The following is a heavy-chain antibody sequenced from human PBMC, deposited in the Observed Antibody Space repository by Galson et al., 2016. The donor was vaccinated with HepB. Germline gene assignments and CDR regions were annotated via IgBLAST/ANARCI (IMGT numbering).Heavy chain of an antibody. Sequence: SLRLSCAVSGFIVSNNYMIWVRQAPGKGLEWVSLIYSGGSTSYADSVKDRFTISRDSSQNTLYLQMNSLRAEDTAVYYCAGRHSQWPHWGQGTLVTVSS. CDR1: GFIVSNNY. V-gene: IGHV3-53*01. D-gene: IGHD6-19*01. CDR2: IYSGGST. CDR3: AGRHSQWPH. J-gene: IGHJ4*02.